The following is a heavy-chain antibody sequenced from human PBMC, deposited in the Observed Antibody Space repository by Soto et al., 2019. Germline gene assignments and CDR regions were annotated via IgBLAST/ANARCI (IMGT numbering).Heavy chain of an antibody. CDR2: ISTYSGDT. D-gene: IGHD1-1*01. CDR1: GYTFFTYD. CDR3: VRHHGPTTSENGFDP. J-gene: IGHJ5*02. Sequence: QVHLVQSGVEVKTPGASVKVSCQASGYTFFTYDFSWERQPPGHGLEWMGWISTYSGDTKYAQKFQGRVTMTTDTSTPPAYLALRSLRSVDTAEYCSVRHHGPTTSENGFDPWGQGTLVTVSS. V-gene: IGHV1-18*01.